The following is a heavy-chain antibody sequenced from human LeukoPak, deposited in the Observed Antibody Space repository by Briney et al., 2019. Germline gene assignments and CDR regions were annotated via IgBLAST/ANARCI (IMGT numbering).Heavy chain of an antibody. CDR2: INTDGSDT. D-gene: IGHD2-8*01. CDR1: GFTFSHYW. CDR3: ARDRSVTNGGFDY. V-gene: IGHV3-74*01. J-gene: IGHJ4*02. Sequence: GGSLRLSCAASGFTFSHYWMHWVHQAPGKGLVWVSRINTDGSDTVYADSVKGRFTISRDNAKNTLYLQMNSLRAEDTAVYYCARDRSVTNGGFDYWGQGTLVTVSS.